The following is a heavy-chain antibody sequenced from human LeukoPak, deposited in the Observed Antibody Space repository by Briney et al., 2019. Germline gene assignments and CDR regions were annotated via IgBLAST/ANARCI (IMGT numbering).Heavy chain of an antibody. CDR2: IYYSGST. V-gene: IGHV4-59*01. J-gene: IGHJ1*01. CDR3: ARGTTYYYGSGSYYPPPAEYFQH. CDR1: GGSISSYY. D-gene: IGHD3-10*01. Sequence: SETLSLTCTVSGGSISSYYWSWIRQPPGKGLEWIGYIYYSGSTNYNPSLKSRVTISVDTSKNQFSLKLSSVTPAAPALYSCARGTTYYYGSGSYYPPPAEYFQHWGQGTLVTVSS.